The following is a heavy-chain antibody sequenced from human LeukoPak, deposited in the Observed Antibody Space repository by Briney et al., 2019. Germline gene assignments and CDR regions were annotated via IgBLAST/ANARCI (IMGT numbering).Heavy chain of an antibody. CDR2: ISYDGSNK. CDR1: GFTFSSYA. Sequence: GGSLRLSCAASGFTFSSYAMRWVRQAPGKGLEWVAVISYDGSNKYYADSVKGRFTISRDNSKNTLYLQMNSLRAEDTAVYYCARDGSVAVVAANYYYYGMDVWGQGTTVTVSS. D-gene: IGHD2-15*01. CDR3: ARDGSVAVVAANYYYYGMDV. J-gene: IGHJ6*02. V-gene: IGHV3-30-3*01.